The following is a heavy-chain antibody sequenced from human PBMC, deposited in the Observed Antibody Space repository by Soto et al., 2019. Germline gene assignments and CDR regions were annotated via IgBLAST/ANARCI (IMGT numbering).Heavy chain of an antibody. CDR2: INSDGSST. Sequence: EVQLVESGGGLVQPGGSLRLSCAASGFTFSSYWMHWVRQAPGKGLVWVSRINSDGSSTSYPDSVKGRFTISRDNAKNTLHLQMNSLRAEDTAVYYCARGGRLNWYFDLWGRGTLVTVSS. V-gene: IGHV3-74*01. CDR3: ARGGRLNWYFDL. D-gene: IGHD1-26*01. J-gene: IGHJ2*01. CDR1: GFTFSSYW.